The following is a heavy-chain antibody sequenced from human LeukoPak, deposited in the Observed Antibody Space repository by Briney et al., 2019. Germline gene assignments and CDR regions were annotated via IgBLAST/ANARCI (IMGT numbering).Heavy chain of an antibody. J-gene: IGHJ4*02. CDR1: GFTFSSYW. D-gene: IGHD3-22*01. CDR2: IKSKTDGGTT. V-gene: IGHV3-15*01. Sequence: GGSLRLSCAASGFTFSSYWMSWVRQAPGKGLEWVGRIKSKTDGGTTDYAAPVKGRFTISRDDSKNTLYLQMNSLKTEDTAVYYCTMLNADAYYDSSGYYLRRFDYWGQGTLVTVSS. CDR3: TMLNADAYYDSSGYYLRRFDY.